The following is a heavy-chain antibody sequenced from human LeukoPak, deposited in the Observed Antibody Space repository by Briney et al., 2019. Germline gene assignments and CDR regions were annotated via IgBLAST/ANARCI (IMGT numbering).Heavy chain of an antibody. J-gene: IGHJ4*02. CDR1: GFISSSYW. D-gene: IGHD1-26*01. Sequence: GGSLRLSCAASGFISSSYWMSWVRQAPGKGLEWVANVKQDGSERYYGDSVKGRFTISRDNAKKLLYLQMRSLSAEDTAIYYCASDVPLMGASTTSYSDYWGQGTLVTVSS. CDR2: VKQDGSER. CDR3: ASDVPLMGASTTSYSDY. V-gene: IGHV3-7*01.